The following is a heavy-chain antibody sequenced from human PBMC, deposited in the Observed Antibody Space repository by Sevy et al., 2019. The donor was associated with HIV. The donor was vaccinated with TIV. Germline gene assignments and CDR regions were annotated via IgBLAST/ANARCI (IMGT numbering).Heavy chain of an antibody. CDR2: ISSSGSTI. V-gene: IGHV3-48*03. Sequence: GGSLRLSCAASGFTFSSYEMNWVRQAPGKGLEWVSHISSSGSTIYYADSVKGRFTISRDNAKNSLYLQMNSLRAEDTAVYYCARGQGRFLEWLPYYYGMDVWGQGTTVTVSS. CDR3: ARGQGRFLEWLPYYYGMDV. CDR1: GFTFSSYE. D-gene: IGHD3-3*01. J-gene: IGHJ6*02.